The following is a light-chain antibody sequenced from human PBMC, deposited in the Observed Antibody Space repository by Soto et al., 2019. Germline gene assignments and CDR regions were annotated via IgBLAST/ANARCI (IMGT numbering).Light chain of an antibody. CDR3: QQLYSYPLT. V-gene: IGKV1-5*03. J-gene: IGKJ4*01. CDR1: QSISSW. CDR2: KAS. Sequence: DIQMTQSPSTLSASVGDRVTITCRASQSISSWLAWYQQKPGKAPKLLINKASSLESGVPSRFSGSGSGTEFTLTISSLQHDDFAAYYCQQLYSYPLTFGGGTKVDIK.